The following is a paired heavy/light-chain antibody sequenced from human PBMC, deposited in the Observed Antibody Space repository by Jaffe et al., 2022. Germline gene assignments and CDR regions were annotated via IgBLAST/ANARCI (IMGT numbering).Light chain of an antibody. V-gene: IGLV4-69*01. CDR3: QTWGTGIGV. CDR2: LNSDGSH. Sequence: QLVLTQSPSASASLGASVKLTCTLSSGHSSYAIAWHQQQPEKGPRYLMKLNSDGSHSKGDGIPDRFSGSSSGAERYLTISSLQSEDEADYYCQTWGTGIGVFGGGTKLTVL. J-gene: IGLJ3*02. CDR1: SGHSSYA.
Heavy chain of an antibody. CDR2: IDWDDDK. Sequence: QVTLRESGPALVKPTQTLTLTCTFSGFSLSTSGMCVSWIRQPPGKALEWLALIDWDDDKYYSTSLKTRLTISKDTSKNQVVLTMTNMDPVDTATYYCARENWNYYQIPDYWGQGTLVTVSS. D-gene: IGHD1-7*01. CDR3: ARENWNYYQIPDY. J-gene: IGHJ4*02. CDR1: GFSLSTSGMC. V-gene: IGHV2-70*01.